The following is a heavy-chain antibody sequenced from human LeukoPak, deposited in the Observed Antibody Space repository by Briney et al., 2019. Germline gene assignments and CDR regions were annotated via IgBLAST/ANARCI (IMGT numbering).Heavy chain of an antibody. J-gene: IGHJ4*02. Sequence: GGSLRLSCTASGFTFSSLAMTWVRQAPGKGLEWDSTIRRNGDPTYNAECVKDCFTISRYNSKNTLDVEVNSLRVEDTATSYCAKGQELDDGVFDSWGQGTMVTVSS. CDR1: GFTFSSLA. CDR2: IRRNGDPT. V-gene: IGHV3-23*01. CDR3: AKGQELDDGVFDS. D-gene: IGHD1-1*01.